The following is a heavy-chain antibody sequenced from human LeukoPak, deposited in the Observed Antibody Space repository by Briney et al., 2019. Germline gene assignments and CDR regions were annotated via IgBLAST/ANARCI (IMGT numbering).Heavy chain of an antibody. D-gene: IGHD3-22*01. Sequence: PSETLSLTCTVSGGSISSYYWGWIRQPPGKGLEWIGTIHRGGSTSYNPSLKSRVTISVDTSKNQFSLKLSSVTAADTAVYYCARESHDSSGYYQPPLDYWGQGTLVTVSS. CDR3: ARESHDSSGYYQPPLDY. V-gene: IGHV4-59*12. CDR1: GGSISSYY. CDR2: IHRGGST. J-gene: IGHJ4*02.